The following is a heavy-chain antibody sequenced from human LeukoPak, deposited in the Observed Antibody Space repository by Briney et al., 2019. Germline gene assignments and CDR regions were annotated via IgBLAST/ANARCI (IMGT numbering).Heavy chain of an antibody. D-gene: IGHD6-19*01. CDR2: ISSSSSNI. Sequence: PGGSLRLSCAASGLTFSSYSMNWVRQAPGKGLEWVSYISSSSSNIYYADSVKGRFTISRDNAKNSLYLQMNSLRAEDTAVYYCARGRVSSGEYYFDYWGQGTLVTVSS. CDR1: GLTFSSYS. CDR3: ARGRVSSGEYYFDY. V-gene: IGHV3-48*01. J-gene: IGHJ4*02.